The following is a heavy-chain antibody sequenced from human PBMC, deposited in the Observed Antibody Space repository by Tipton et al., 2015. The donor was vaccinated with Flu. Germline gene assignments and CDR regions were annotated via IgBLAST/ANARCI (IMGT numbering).Heavy chain of an antibody. D-gene: IGHD1-26*01. CDR1: GYTLTNFG. CDR2: ISGYNGDT. CDR3: ARDRGSYNIHLEYHYYYGMDV. V-gene: IGHV1-18*01. J-gene: IGHJ6*02. Sequence: QLVQSGVEVKKPGASVKVSCKASGYTLTNFGITWVRQAPGQGLEWMGWISGYNGDTNYAEKLQGRVTMTTDASTHTAYMELRSLKSDDTAMYYCARDRGSYNIHLEYHYYYGMDVWGQGTTVTVSS.